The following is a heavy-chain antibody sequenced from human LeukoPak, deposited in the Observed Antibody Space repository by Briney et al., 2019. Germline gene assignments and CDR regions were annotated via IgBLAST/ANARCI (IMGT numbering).Heavy chain of an antibody. D-gene: IGHD5-12*01. CDR2: ISYDGSNK. CDR3: AKESGYDLEGPSDFDY. J-gene: IGHJ4*02. Sequence: GGSLRLSCAASGFTFSSSGMHWVRQAPGKGLEWVTIISYDGSNKYYADSVKGRFTISRDNSKNTLYLQMNSLRAEDTAVYYCAKESGYDLEGPSDFDYWGQGTLVTVSS. CDR1: GFTFSSSG. V-gene: IGHV3-30*18.